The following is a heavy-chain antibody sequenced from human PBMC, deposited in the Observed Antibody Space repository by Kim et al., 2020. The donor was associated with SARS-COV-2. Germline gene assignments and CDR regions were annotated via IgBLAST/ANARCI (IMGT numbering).Heavy chain of an antibody. CDR3: ARLEGYSSSWDDVARPYFDY. D-gene: IGHD6-13*01. CDR1: GGSISSSSYY. J-gene: IGHJ4*02. CDR2: IYYSGST. V-gene: IGHV4-39*01. Sequence: SETLSLTCTVSGGSISSSSYYWGWIRQPPGKGLEWIGSIYYSGSTYYNPSLKSRVTISVDTSKNQFSLKLSSVTAADTAVYYCARLEGYSSSWDDVARPYFDYWGQGTLVTVSS.